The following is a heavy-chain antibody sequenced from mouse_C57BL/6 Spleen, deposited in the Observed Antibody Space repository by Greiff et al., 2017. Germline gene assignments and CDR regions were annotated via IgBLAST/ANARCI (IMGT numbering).Heavy chain of an antibody. D-gene: IGHD2-3*01. Sequence: VQLQQPGAELVKPGASVKMSCKASGYTFTSYWINWVKQRPGQGLEWIGKIGPGSGSTYYNEKFKGKATLTADKSSSTAYMQLSSLTSEDSAVYFCARRRDGYWAMDYWGQGTSVTVSS. CDR1: GYTFTSYW. V-gene: IGHV1-77*01. J-gene: IGHJ4*01. CDR3: ARRRDGYWAMDY. CDR2: IGPGSGST.